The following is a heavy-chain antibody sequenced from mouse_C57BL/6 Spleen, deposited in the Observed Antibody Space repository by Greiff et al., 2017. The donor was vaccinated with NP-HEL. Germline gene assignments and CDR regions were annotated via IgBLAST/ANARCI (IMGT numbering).Heavy chain of an antibody. J-gene: IGHJ1*03. CDR3: ARIPYGSSYDWYFDV. Sequence: VQLKESGPELVKPGASVKISCKASGYSFTDYNMNWVKQSNGKSLEWIGVINPNYGTTSYNQKFKGNATLTVDQSSSTAYMQLNSLTSEDSAVYYCARIPYGSSYDWYFDVWGTGTTVTVSS. CDR2: INPNYGTT. V-gene: IGHV1-39*01. D-gene: IGHD1-1*01. CDR1: GYSFTDYN.